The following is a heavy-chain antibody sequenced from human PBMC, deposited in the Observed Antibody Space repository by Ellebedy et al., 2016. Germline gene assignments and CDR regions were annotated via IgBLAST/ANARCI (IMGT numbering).Heavy chain of an antibody. CDR2: ISPKNTNT. V-gene: IGHV1-18*04. D-gene: IGHD6-19*01. Sequence: SVKVSCKASGYTFITYLMTWVRQAPGQGLEWMGWISPKNTNTKYAPKFQGRVTMTTDTSTGTGYMELRSLRSDDTAVYYCARVGGSGYFFDYWGQGTLVSVSS. CDR3: ARVGGSGYFFDY. J-gene: IGHJ4*02. CDR1: GYTFITYL.